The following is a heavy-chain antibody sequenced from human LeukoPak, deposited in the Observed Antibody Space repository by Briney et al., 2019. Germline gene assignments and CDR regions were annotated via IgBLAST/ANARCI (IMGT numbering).Heavy chain of an antibody. Sequence: GGSLRLSCAASGFTFSSYAMNWVRHAPGNGLEWVTVLSGSGGSTYYAESVKGRFTISRDNSKNTLFLQMNSLRAEDTAVYYCAKRRGLELLYYYYMDVWGKGTTVTVSS. CDR2: LSGSGGST. V-gene: IGHV3-23*01. D-gene: IGHD1-7*01. J-gene: IGHJ6*03. CDR1: GFTFSSYA. CDR3: AKRRGLELLYYYYMDV.